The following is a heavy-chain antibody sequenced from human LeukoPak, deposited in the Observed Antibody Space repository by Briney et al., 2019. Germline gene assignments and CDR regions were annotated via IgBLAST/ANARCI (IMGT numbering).Heavy chain of an antibody. Sequence: SSETLSLTCTVSGGSVSSGSYYRSWIRQPPGKGLEWIGYIYYSGSTNYNPSLKSRVTISVDTSKNQFSLKLSSVTAADTAVYYCASHEAYSNYDFWSGYYYYYGMDVWGQGTTVTVSS. J-gene: IGHJ6*02. CDR3: ASHEAYSNYDFWSGYYYYYGMDV. CDR1: GGSVSSGSYY. CDR2: IYYSGST. D-gene: IGHD3-3*01. V-gene: IGHV4-61*01.